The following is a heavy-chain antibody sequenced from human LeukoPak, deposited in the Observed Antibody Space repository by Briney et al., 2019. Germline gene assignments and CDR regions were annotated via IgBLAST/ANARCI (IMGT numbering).Heavy chain of an antibody. V-gene: IGHV4-34*01. CDR3: ARGLVGFWIYYYMDV. Sequence: SETLSLTCAVYGGSFSGYYWSWIRQPPGKGLEWIGEINHSGSTNYNPSLKSRVTISVDTSKNQFSLKLSFVTAADTAVYYCARGLVGFWIYYYMDVWGKGTTVTVSS. D-gene: IGHD3-3*01. J-gene: IGHJ6*03. CDR1: GGSFSGYY. CDR2: INHSGST.